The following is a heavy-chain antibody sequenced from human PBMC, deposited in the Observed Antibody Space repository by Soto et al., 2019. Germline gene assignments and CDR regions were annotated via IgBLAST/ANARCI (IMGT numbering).Heavy chain of an antibody. CDR3: ARDLAVAVAGIDY. Sequence: GGSLRLSCAASGFTFSSYGMHWVRQAPGKGLEWVAVIWYDGSNKYYADSVKGRFTISRDNSKNTLYLQMNSLRAEDTAVYYCARDLAVAVAGIDYWGQGTLVTVSS. V-gene: IGHV3-33*01. J-gene: IGHJ4*02. CDR2: IWYDGSNK. D-gene: IGHD6-19*01. CDR1: GFTFSSYG.